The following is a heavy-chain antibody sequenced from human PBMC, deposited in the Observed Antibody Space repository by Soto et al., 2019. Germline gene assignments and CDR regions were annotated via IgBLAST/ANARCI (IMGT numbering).Heavy chain of an antibody. CDR1: GYAFTTYG. J-gene: IGHJ4*02. CDR2: ISAHNGNT. CDR3: ARGRYGDY. D-gene: IGHD1-1*01. V-gene: IGHV1-18*01. Sequence: QVHLVQSGAEVKKPGASVKVSCKGSGYAFTTYGITWVRQAPGQGLEWMGWISAHNGNTNYAQKLQGRVTVTRDTSTSTASMELTSLTSADTAVYYCARGRYGDYWGQGALVTVSS.